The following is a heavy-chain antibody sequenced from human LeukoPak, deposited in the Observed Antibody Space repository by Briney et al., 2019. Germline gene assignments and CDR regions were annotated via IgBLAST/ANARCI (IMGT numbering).Heavy chain of an antibody. D-gene: IGHD4-17*01. Sequence: GGSLRLSCAASGFTFSSYSMNWVRQAPGKGLEWVSSISSSSSYIYSADSVKGRFTISRDNAKKSLYLQMNSLRAEDTAVYYCARDLDYVSFDPWGQGTLVTVSS. CDR1: GFTFSSYS. CDR2: ISSSSSYI. V-gene: IGHV3-21*01. CDR3: ARDLDYVSFDP. J-gene: IGHJ5*02.